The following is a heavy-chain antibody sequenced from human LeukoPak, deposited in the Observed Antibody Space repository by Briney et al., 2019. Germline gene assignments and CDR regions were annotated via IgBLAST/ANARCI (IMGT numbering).Heavy chain of an antibody. CDR1: GYTFTTDD. CDR3: ARVRWLRLGVNEYYYYMDV. J-gene: IGHJ6*03. V-gene: IGHV1-8*02. Sequence: ASVKVSCKASGYTFTTDDINWVRQATGQGLEWMGWINPTSGRTSYAQKFQGRVTITSDTSTTTAQTELSSLGSEDTAVYYCARVRWLRLGVNEYYYYMDVWGKGTTVIVSS. CDR2: INPTSGRT. D-gene: IGHD5-12*01.